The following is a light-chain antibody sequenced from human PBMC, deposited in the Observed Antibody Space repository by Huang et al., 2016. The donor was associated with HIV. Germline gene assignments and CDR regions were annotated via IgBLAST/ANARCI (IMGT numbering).Light chain of an antibody. J-gene: IGKJ1*01. Sequence: EIIMTQSPATLSVSPGERATLSCRASQSVSDYLAWYQHKPGQAPRLLIYGAFTRASGVPARFSGSGSGTEFTLTISSLQSRDFAVYYCQQYIAWPRTFGQGTKVEIK. CDR2: GAF. V-gene: IGKV3-15*01. CDR3: QQYIAWPRT. CDR1: QSVSDY.